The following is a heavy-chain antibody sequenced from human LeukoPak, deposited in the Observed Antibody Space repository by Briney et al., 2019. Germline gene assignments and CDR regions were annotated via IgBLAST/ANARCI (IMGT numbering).Heavy chain of an antibody. CDR2: ISSSSTYI. CDR3: ARDYKGTAMYY. J-gene: IGHJ4*02. D-gene: IGHD5-18*01. Sequence: GGSLRLSCAASGFTFSSYSMLWVRQAPGKGLEWVSSISSSSTYIYYADSMRGRFTISRDNAKNSLYLQMNSLRAEDTAVYYCARDYKGTAMYYWGQGTLVTVSS. CDR1: GFTFSSYS. V-gene: IGHV3-21*01.